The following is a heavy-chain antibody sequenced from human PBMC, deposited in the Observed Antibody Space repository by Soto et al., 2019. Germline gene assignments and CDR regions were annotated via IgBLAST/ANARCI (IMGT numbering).Heavy chain of an antibody. Sequence: ASVKVSCKASGYTFTSYDINWVRQATGQGLEWMGWMNPNSGNTGYAQKFQGRVTMTRTTSISTAYMELSSLRSENTAVYYCARGLRYSSSSGRANLFDYWGQGTLVTVSS. D-gene: IGHD6-6*01. CDR3: ARGLRYSSSSGRANLFDY. CDR1: GYTFTSYD. CDR2: MNPNSGNT. J-gene: IGHJ4*02. V-gene: IGHV1-8*01.